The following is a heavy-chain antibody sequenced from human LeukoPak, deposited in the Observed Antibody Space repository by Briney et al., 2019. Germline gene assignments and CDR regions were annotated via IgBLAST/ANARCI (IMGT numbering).Heavy chain of an antibody. V-gene: IGHV4-59*01. D-gene: IGHD3-3*01. CDR2: IYYSGST. J-gene: IGHJ3*02. CDR1: GGSISSYY. Sequence: SETLSLTCTVSGGSISSYYWSWIRQPPGKGLEWIGYIYYSGSTNYNPSLKSRVTISVDTSKNQFSLKLSSVTAADTAVYYCARGDDFWSYHTSPYAFDIWGQGTMVTVSS. CDR3: ARGDDFWSYHTSPYAFDI.